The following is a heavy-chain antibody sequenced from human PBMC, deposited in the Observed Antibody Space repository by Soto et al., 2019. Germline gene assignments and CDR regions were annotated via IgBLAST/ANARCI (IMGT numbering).Heavy chain of an antibody. Sequence: ESGGGLVQPGGSLRLSCAASGFTFSSYSMNWVRQAPGKGLEWIGYIDYSGSTNYNPSLKSRVTMSIDTSKNQFSLKLSSVTAADTAVYYCAMIVQKDGSLLSNYYYGMDVW. J-gene: IGHJ6*01. CDR1: GFTFSSYS. CDR2: IDYSGST. D-gene: IGHD3-22*01. CDR3: AMIVQKDGSLLSNYYYGMDV. V-gene: IGHV4-59*01.